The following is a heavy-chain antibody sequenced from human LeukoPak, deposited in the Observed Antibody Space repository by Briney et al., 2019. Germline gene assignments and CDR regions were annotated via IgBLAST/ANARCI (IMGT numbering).Heavy chain of an antibody. Sequence: PSETLSLTCTVSGGSISSHYWSWIRQPPGKGLEWIGYIYYSGSTNYNPSLKSRVTISVDTSKKQFSLKLSSVTAADTAVYYCARYDFWSGFSYWGQGTLVTVSS. CDR2: IYYSGST. CDR1: GGSISSHY. J-gene: IGHJ4*02. CDR3: ARYDFWSGFSY. D-gene: IGHD3-3*01. V-gene: IGHV4-59*11.